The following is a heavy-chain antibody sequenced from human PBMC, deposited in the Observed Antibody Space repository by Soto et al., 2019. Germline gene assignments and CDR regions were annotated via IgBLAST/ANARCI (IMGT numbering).Heavy chain of an antibody. D-gene: IGHD3-9*01. CDR3: AKDGNPIPYLAGYYRLGWFDP. CDR2: ISGSGGRT. J-gene: IGHJ5*02. V-gene: IGHV3-23*01. CDR1: GFTFSSYA. Sequence: PGGSLRLSCAASGFTFSSYAMSWVRQAPGKGLEWVSAISGSGGRTYYADSVKGRFTISRDNSKNTLYLQMNSLRAEDTAVYYCAKDGNPIPYLAGYYRLGWFDPWGQGTLVTVSS.